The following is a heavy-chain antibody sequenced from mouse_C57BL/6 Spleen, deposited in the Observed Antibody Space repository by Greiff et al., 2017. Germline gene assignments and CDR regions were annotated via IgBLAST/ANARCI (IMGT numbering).Heavy chain of an antibody. CDR2: INPSNGGT. D-gene: IGHD2-1*01. J-gene: IGHJ4*01. Sequence: QVQLQQPGTELVKPGASVKLSCKASGYTITSYWMHWVKQRPGQGLEWIGNINPSNGGTNYNEKFKSKDTLTVDKSSSTAYMQLSSLTSEDSAVYYCARDYGNFYAMDYWGQGTSVTVSS. CDR3: ARDYGNFYAMDY. V-gene: IGHV1-53*01. CDR1: GYTITSYW.